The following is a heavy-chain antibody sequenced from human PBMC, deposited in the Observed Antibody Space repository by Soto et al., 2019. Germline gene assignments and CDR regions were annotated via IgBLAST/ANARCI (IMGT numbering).Heavy chain of an antibody. D-gene: IGHD2-2*01. CDR3: ARSQGSSTSLEIYYYYYYGMDG. CDR1: GGTFSSYA. V-gene: IGHV1-69*01. Sequence: QVQLVQSGAEVKKPGSSVKVSCKASGGTFSSYAISWVRQAPGQGLAWMGGIIPISGTANYAQKFQGRVTITAAESTSTAYLGLSSLRSEDTALYYCARSQGSSTSLEIYYYYYYGMDGWGQVTTVTVSS. J-gene: IGHJ6*01. CDR2: IIPISGTA.